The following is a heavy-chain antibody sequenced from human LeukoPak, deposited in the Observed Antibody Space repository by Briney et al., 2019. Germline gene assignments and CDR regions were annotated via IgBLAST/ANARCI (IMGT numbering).Heavy chain of an antibody. J-gene: IGHJ5*02. D-gene: IGHD5-18*01. CDR1: GGTFSSYA. V-gene: IGHV1-69*05. CDR3: ARDRGIQLRKCSFEP. CDR2: IIPIFGTA. Sequence: SVKVSCKASGGTFSSYAISWVRQAPGQGLEWMGGIIPIFGTANYAQKFQGRVTITTDKSTSTAYMELSSLRSEDTAVYYCARDRGIQLRKCSFEPCGQGGMVTVSS.